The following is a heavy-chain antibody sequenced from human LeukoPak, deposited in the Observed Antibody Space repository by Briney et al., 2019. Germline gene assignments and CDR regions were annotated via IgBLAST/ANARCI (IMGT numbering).Heavy chain of an antibody. V-gene: IGHV4-4*07. J-gene: IGHJ4*02. CDR2: ISTSGST. CDR3: AAGSESYDSRGYSYYFDY. CDR1: GGSISSYY. D-gene: IGHD3-22*01. Sequence: SETLSLTCTVSGGSISSYYWSWIRQPAGKGLESIGHISTSGSTNYNPSLKSRVTMSVDTSKNQFSLKLSSVTAADTAVYYCAAGSESYDSRGYSYYFDYWGQGTLVTVSS.